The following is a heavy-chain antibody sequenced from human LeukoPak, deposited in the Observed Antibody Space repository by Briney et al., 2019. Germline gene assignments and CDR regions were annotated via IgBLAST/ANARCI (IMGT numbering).Heavy chain of an antibody. D-gene: IGHD6-13*01. CDR3: ARDPIDSSSWYGFDY. CDR1: GFTFSNYA. V-gene: IGHV3-23*01. Sequence: GGSLRLSCAASGFTFSNYAMSWVRQAPGKGLEWVSIISGSGDSAYSADSMKGRFTISRDNSKNTLYLQMNSLRAEDTAVYYCARDPIDSSSWYGFDYWGQGTLVTVSS. J-gene: IGHJ4*02. CDR2: ISGSGDSA.